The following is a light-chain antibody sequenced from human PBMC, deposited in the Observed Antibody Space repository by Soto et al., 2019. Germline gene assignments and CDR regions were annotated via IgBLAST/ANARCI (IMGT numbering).Light chain of an antibody. CDR1: QSVLYSSNNNNY. CDR2: CAS. J-gene: IGKJ2*01. V-gene: IGKV4-1*01. Sequence: DIVMTQSPDSLAVSLGERATINCKSSQSVLYSSNNNNYLAWYQQRPGQPTKLLIYCASTRESGVPDRFSGSGSGTDFTLTITSLQAEDVAVYYCQKYESTTPTFGQGTKLEIK. CDR3: QKYESTTPT.